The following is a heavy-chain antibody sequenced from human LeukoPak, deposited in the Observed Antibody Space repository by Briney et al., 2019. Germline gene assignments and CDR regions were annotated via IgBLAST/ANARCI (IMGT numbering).Heavy chain of an antibody. D-gene: IGHD4/OR15-4a*01. Sequence: GGSLRLSCAASGFSFSDYYLTWIRQAPGKGLEWVSYISGGGGTVDYADSVKGRFTISRDNAKNSLHLQMNNLRVEDTAVYYCGRDPDYGGDPWGQGTLVTVSS. CDR1: GFSFSDYY. CDR2: ISGGGGTV. CDR3: GRDPDYGGDP. V-gene: IGHV3-11*04. J-gene: IGHJ5*02.